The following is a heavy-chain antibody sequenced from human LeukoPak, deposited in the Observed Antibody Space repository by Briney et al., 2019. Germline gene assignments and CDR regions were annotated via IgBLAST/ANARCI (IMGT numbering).Heavy chain of an antibody. CDR1: GYTFTSYG. J-gene: IGHJ6*02. V-gene: IGHV1-2*06. CDR3: ARVHYSNYVVGYYYGMDV. CDR2: INPNSGGT. Sequence: ASVKVSCKASGYTFTSYGISWVRQAPGQGLESMGRINPNSGGTNYAQKFQGRVTMTRDTSISTAYMELSRLRSDDTAVYYCARVHYSNYVVGYYYGMDVWGQGTTVTVSS. D-gene: IGHD4-11*01.